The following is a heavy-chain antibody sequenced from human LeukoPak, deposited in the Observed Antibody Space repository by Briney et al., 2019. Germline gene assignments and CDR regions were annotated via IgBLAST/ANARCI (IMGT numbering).Heavy chain of an antibody. V-gene: IGHV3-13*04. CDR3: ARGLCALGLFDAFDI. CDR2: IGTAGDT. D-gene: IGHD3-10*02. CDR1: GFTFSSYD. J-gene: IGHJ3*02. Sequence: GGSLRLSCAASGFTFSSYDMHWVRQATGKGLEWVSAIGTAGDTYYPGSVKGRFTISRENAKNSLYLQMNSLRAGDTAVYYCARGLCALGLFDAFDIWGQGTMVTVSS.